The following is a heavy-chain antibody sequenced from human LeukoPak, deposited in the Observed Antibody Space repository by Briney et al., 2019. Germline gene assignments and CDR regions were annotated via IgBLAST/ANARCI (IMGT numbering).Heavy chain of an antibody. CDR1: GFTFSGSA. CDR2: IRSKANSYAT. V-gene: IGHV3-73*01. CDR3: TRLPHYGDYSE. D-gene: IGHD4-17*01. Sequence: PGGSLRLSCAASGFTFSGSAMHWVRQASGKGLEWVGRIRSKANSYATAYAASVKGRFTISRDDSKNTAYLQMNSLKTEDTAVYYCTRLPHYGDYSEWGQGTLVTVSS. J-gene: IGHJ4*02.